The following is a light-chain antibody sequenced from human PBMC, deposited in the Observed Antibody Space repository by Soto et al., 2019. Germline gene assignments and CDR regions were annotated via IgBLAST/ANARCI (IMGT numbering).Light chain of an antibody. CDR2: GAS. Sequence: PGERATLSCKASQNIRTHLAWYLQKPGQPPRLLIFGASNSATGIPARFSGSGSGTDFTLTISSLEPEDCGLYYCQQRSDWPLTFGGGARVEVK. V-gene: IGKV3-11*01. J-gene: IGKJ4*01. CDR3: QQRSDWPLT. CDR1: QNIRTH.